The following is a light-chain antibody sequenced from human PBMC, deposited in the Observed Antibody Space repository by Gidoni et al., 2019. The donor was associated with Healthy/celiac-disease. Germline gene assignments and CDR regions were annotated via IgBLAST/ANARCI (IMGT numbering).Light chain of an antibody. Sequence: DIQMTQSPSTLSASVGDRVTITCRASQSISSWLAWYQQKPGKAPKLLIYKASSLESGVPSRFSSSGYGTEFTLTISSLQPDDFATYYCQQYNSYSSFGQGTKLEIK. J-gene: IGKJ2*03. CDR2: KAS. V-gene: IGKV1-5*03. CDR1: QSISSW. CDR3: QQYNSYSS.